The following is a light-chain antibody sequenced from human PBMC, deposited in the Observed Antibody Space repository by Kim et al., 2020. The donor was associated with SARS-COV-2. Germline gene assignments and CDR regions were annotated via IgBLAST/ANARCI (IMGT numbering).Light chain of an antibody. J-gene: IGKJ2*01. CDR3: QQYGSSPVA. CDR1: QSVSSSY. Sequence: EIVLTQSPGTLSLTPGERATLSCRASQSVSSSYLAWYQQKPGQAPRLLIYGASSRSTGIPDRFSGSGSGTDFTLTISRLEPEDFAVYYCQQYGSSPVAFGQGTKL. CDR2: GAS. V-gene: IGKV3-20*01.